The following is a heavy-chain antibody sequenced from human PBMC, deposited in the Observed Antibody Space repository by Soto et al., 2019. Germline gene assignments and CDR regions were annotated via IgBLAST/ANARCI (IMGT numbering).Heavy chain of an antibody. CDR2: IYYSGST. J-gene: IGHJ3*02. Sequence: SETLSLTCTVSGCSISSGGYYWSWIRQHPGKGLEWIGYIYYSGSTYYNPSLKSRVTISVDTSKNQFSLKLSSVTAADTAVYYCARDLQKYDAFDIWGQGTMVTVSS. V-gene: IGHV4-31*03. CDR1: GCSISSGGYY. CDR3: ARDLQKYDAFDI.